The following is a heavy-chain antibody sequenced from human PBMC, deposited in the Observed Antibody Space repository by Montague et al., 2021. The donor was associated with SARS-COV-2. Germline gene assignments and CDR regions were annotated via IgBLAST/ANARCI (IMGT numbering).Heavy chain of an antibody. V-gene: IGHV4-4*02. CDR3: ARRITMVRGVTKRNNWFDP. J-gene: IGHJ5*02. D-gene: IGHD3-10*01. CDR2: IFHSGST. Sequence: SETLSLTCAVSGGSISSDNWWSWVRQSPGKGLEWIGEIFHSGSTNYNPSLKSRVTMSVDKSKNDFSLKLSPVTAADTAMYHCARRITMVRGVTKRNNWFDPWGRGILVTASS. CDR1: GGSISSDNW.